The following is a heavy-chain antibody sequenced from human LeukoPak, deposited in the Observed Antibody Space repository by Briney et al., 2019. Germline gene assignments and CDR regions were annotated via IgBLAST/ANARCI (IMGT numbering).Heavy chain of an antibody. V-gene: IGHV1-2*02. CDR3: ARYYGSGRCFDY. CDR2: INPNSGDT. Sequence: ASVKVSCKASGYSFTGNYIHWVRQGPGQGLEWLGWINPNSGDTNFAQKFQGRVTMTRDTSISTAYMELSGLRSDDTALFYCARYYGSGRCFDYWGQGTLVTVSS. CDR1: GYSFTGNY. J-gene: IGHJ4*02. D-gene: IGHD3-10*01.